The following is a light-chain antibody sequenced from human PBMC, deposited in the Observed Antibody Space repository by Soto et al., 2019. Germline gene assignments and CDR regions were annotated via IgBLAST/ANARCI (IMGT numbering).Light chain of an antibody. CDR3: QQYNNWLWT. J-gene: IGKJ1*01. Sequence: EMVMTQSPATLSVSPGERATLSCRASQSVSSNLAWYQQKPGQAPRLLIYGASTRATGIPARFSGSGSGTEFTLTISSLQYEDFAVYYCQQYNNWLWTFGQGPKVEIK. CDR1: QSVSSN. V-gene: IGKV3-15*01. CDR2: GAS.